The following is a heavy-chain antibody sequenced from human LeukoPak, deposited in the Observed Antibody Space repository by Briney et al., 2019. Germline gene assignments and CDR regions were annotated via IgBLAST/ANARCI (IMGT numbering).Heavy chain of an antibody. Sequence: ASVKVSCKASGYTFTGYYMLWVRQAPGQGLEWMGWISAYNGNTNYAQKLQGRVTMTRNTSISTAYMELSSLRSEDTAVYYCARAYSSSWYDFDYWAREPWSPSPQ. D-gene: IGHD6-13*01. CDR2: ISAYNGNT. CDR3: ARAYSSSWYDFDY. CDR1: GYTFTGYY. J-gene: IGHJ4*02. V-gene: IGHV1-2*02.